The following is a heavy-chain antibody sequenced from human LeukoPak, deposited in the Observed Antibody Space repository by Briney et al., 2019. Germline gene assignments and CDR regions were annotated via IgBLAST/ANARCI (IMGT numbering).Heavy chain of an antibody. CDR1: GFTVSSNY. J-gene: IGHJ5*02. V-gene: IGHV3-66*01. CDR2: IYSGGST. D-gene: IGHD6-13*01. Sequence: PGRSLRLSCAASGFTVSSNYMSWVRQAPGKGLEWVSVIYSGGSTYYADSVKGRFTISRDNSKNTLYLQMNSLRAEDTAVYYCARDRSWPPNNWFDPWGQGTLVTVSS. CDR3: ARDRSWPPNNWFDP.